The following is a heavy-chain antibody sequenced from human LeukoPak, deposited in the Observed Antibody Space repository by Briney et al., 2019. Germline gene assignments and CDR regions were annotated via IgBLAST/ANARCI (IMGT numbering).Heavy chain of an antibody. CDR2: IKQDGSEK. CDR3: ARAPYCIGGSCRFDY. V-gene: IGHV3-7*03. D-gene: IGHD2-15*01. J-gene: IGHJ4*02. Sequence: GGSLRLSCAVSGFTSSSYWMNWVRQAPGKGLEWVANIKQDGSEKYYVDSVKGRFTISRDNAKNSLYLQMNSLRAEDTAVYYCARAPYCIGGSCRFDYWGQGTLVTVSS. CDR1: GFTSSSYW.